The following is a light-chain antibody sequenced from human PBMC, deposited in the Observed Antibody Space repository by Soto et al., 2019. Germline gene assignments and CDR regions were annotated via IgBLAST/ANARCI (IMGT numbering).Light chain of an antibody. V-gene: IGKV3-11*01. CDR2: GAS. CDR3: QQRSNWPIT. J-gene: IGKJ5*01. Sequence: EIVLTQSPATLSLSPGERATLSCRASQSVSSYLAWYQQKPGQTLRLLIYGASNRATGTPARFSGSGSGTDFTLTISSLEPEDFAVYCCQQRSNWPITFGQGTRLEIK. CDR1: QSVSSY.